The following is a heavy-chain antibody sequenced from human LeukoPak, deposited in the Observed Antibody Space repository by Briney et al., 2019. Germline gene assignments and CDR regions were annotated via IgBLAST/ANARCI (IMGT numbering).Heavy chain of an antibody. CDR2: IYSGGST. CDR1: GFTVSSNY. D-gene: IGHD3-3*01. Sequence: GGSLRLSCAASGFTVSSNYMSWVRQAPGKGLEWVSVIYSGGSTYYADSVKGRFTISRDNSKNTLCLQMNSLRAEDTAVYYCARDDFWSGYLDYWGQGTLVTVSS. J-gene: IGHJ4*02. V-gene: IGHV3-66*01. CDR3: ARDDFWSGYLDY.